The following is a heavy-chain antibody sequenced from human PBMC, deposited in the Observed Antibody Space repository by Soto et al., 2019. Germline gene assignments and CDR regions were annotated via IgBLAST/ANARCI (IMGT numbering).Heavy chain of an antibody. CDR3: TSAPPMGHYYYYYGMDV. Sequence: GGSLRLSCAASGFSFSSYWMHWVRQAPGKGLVWVSRINSDGSSTSYADAVKGRFTTSRDNAKNTLYLQMNSLRAEDTAVYSCTSAPPMGHYYYYYGMDVWGQGTTVTASS. CDR2: INSDGSST. CDR1: GFSFSSYW. V-gene: IGHV3-74*01. J-gene: IGHJ6*02. D-gene: IGHD1-26*01.